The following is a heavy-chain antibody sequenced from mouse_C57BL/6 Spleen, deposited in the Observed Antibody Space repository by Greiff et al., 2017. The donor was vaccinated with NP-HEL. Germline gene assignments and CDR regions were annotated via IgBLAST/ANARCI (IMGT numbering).Heavy chain of an antibody. J-gene: IGHJ1*03. CDR3: ARNYYGSSYDWYFDV. Sequence: VQLQQSGAELVKPGASVKMSCKASGYTFTTYPIEWMKQNHGKSLEWIGNFHPYNDDTKYNEKFKGKATLTVEKSSSTVYLELSRLTSDDSAVYYGARNYYGSSYDWYFDVWGTGTTVTVSS. D-gene: IGHD1-1*01. CDR2: FHPYNDDT. V-gene: IGHV1-47*01. CDR1: GYTFTTYP.